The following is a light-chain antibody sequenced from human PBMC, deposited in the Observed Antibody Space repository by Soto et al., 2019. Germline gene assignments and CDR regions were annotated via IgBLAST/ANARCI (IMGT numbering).Light chain of an antibody. CDR1: SSNIGAGYD. V-gene: IGLV1-40*01. CDR3: QSYDSSLSARYV. Sequence: QLVLTQPPSVSGAPGQRVTIYCTGSSSNIGAGYDVHWYQQRPGTAPRLLISANVNRPSGVPDRFSGSKSGTSASLAITGLQADDEGDYYCQSYDSSLSARYVFGTGTKLTVL. J-gene: IGLJ1*01. CDR2: ANV.